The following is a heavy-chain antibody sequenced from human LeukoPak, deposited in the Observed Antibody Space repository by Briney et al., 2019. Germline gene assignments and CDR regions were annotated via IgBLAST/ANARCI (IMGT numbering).Heavy chain of an antibody. CDR2: INTDGGTT. CDR3: ARGSSPGGWLGP. J-gene: IGHJ5*02. V-gene: IGHV3-74*01. Sequence: PGGSLRLSCAASGFTFSGHWMHWVRQAPGKGLVWVSRINTDGGTTFYADSVKGRFTISRDNAKDTLYLQMNSLRADDTAVYFCARGSSPGGWLGPWGQGTLVTVSS. D-gene: IGHD1-14*01. CDR1: GFTFSGHW.